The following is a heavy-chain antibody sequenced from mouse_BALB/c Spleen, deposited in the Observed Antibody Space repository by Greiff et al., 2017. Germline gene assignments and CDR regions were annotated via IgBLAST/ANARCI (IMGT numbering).Heavy chain of an antibody. D-gene: IGHD4-1*01. CDR3: ARLTGDDY. J-gene: IGHJ2*01. V-gene: IGHV1-87*01. CDR2: IYPGDGDT. Sequence: VQLQQSGAELARPGASVKLSCKASGYTFTSYWMQWVKQRPGQGLEWIGAIYPGDGDTRYTQKFKGKATLTADKSSSTAYMQLSSLASEDSAVYYCARLTGDDYWGQGTTLTVSS. CDR1: GYTFTSYW.